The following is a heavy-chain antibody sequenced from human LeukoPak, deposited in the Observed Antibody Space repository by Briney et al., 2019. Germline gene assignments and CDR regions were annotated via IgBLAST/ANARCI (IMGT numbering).Heavy chain of an antibody. J-gene: IGHJ4*02. D-gene: IGHD1-26*01. CDR3: ARDQWELLPVVLIAAGQYYFDY. V-gene: IGHV4-34*01. CDR2: INHSGST. CDR1: GGSFSGYY. Sequence: PSETLSLTCAVYGGSFSGYYWSWIRQPPGKGLEWIGEINHSGSTNYNPSLKSRVTISVDTSKNQFSLKLSSVTAADTAVYYCARDQWELLPVVLIAAGQYYFDYWGQGTLVTVSS.